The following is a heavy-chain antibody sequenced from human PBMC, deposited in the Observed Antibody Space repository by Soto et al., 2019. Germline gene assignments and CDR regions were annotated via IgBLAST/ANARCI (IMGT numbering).Heavy chain of an antibody. CDR3: ATRGGYSYGYPSQYYYYMDV. V-gene: IGHV4-59*01. D-gene: IGHD5-18*01. Sequence: SETLSLTCPVSGGSISSYYWSWIRQPPGKGLEWIGYIYYSGSTNYNPSLKSRVTISVDTSKNQFSLKLSSVTAADTAVYYCATRGGYSYGYPSQYYYYMDVWGKGTTVTVSS. CDR2: IYYSGST. CDR1: GGSISSYY. J-gene: IGHJ6*03.